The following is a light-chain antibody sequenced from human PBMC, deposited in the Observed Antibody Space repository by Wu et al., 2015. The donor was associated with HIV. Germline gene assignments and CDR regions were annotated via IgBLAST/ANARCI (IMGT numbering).Light chain of an antibody. Sequence: EIVLTQSPATLSLSPGERATLSCRASQSVSSYLAWYQQKSGQAPRLLIYDASNRATGIPARFSGSGSGTDFTLTISSLEPEDFAVYYCQQRSNWPLTFGGGTKVEDQT. V-gene: IGKV3-11*01. CDR1: QSVSSY. J-gene: IGKJ4*01. CDR3: QQRSNWPLT. CDR2: DAS.